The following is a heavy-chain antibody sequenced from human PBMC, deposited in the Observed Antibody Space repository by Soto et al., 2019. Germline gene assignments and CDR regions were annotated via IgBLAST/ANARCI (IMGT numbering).Heavy chain of an antibody. J-gene: IGHJ3*02. CDR1: GGSISSGDYY. D-gene: IGHD3-3*01. CDR3: ARDWRDFWSGPTAKKDAFDI. CDR2: IYYSGST. Sequence: QVQLQESGPGLVKPSQTLSLTCTVSGGSISSGDYYWSWIRQPPGKGLEWIGYIYYSGSTYYNPSLKIRVTISVDTSKNQFSLKLSSVTAAYTAVYYCARDWRDFWSGPTAKKDAFDIWGQGTMVTVSS. V-gene: IGHV4-30-4*01.